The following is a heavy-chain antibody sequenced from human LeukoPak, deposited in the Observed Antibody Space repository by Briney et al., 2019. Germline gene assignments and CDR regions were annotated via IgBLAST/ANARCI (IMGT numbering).Heavy chain of an antibody. CDR3: AGLAAAGTRNFDY. Sequence: SETLSLTCTVSGGSISGYYWSWIRQPPGKGLEWIGEINHSGSTNYNPSLKSRVTISVDTSKNQFSLKLSSVTAADTAVYYCAGLAAAGTRNFDYWGQGTLVTVSS. CDR1: GGSISGYY. D-gene: IGHD6-13*01. J-gene: IGHJ4*02. V-gene: IGHV4-34*01. CDR2: INHSGST.